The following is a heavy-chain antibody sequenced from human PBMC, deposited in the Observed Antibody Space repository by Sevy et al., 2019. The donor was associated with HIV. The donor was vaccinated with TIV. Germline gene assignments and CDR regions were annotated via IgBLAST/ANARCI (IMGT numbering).Heavy chain of an antibody. D-gene: IGHD6-13*01. CDR2: IYDSGRT. J-gene: IGHJ5*02. V-gene: IGHV4-59*13. CDR1: GGSISYYY. Sequence: SETLSLTCTVSGGSISYYYWTWIRQPPGKGLEWIGYIYDSGRTHYNPSLKSRVTISVDTSKNQFSLKLSSVTAADTAVYYCAREGFTSSSFGWFDPWGQGTMVTVSS. CDR3: AREGFTSSSFGWFDP.